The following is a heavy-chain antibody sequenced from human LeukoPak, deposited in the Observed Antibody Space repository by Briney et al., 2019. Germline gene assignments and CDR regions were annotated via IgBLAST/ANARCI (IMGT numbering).Heavy chain of an antibody. V-gene: IGHV3-73*01. Sequence: PGGSLRLSCAASGFTFSGSAIHWVRQASGKGLEWVGRIRSKTNNYATAYTASVKGRFTISRDDSKNTAYLQMNSLETEDTAVYYCIRGDNYLLDYWGQGTLVTVSS. CDR3: IRGDNYLLDY. D-gene: IGHD1-1*01. CDR2: IRSKTNNYAT. J-gene: IGHJ4*02. CDR1: GFTFSGSA.